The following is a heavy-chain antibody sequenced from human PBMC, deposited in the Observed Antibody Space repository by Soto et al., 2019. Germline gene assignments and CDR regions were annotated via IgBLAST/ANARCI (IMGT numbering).Heavy chain of an antibody. J-gene: IGHJ4*02. CDR2: IYYSGST. CDR1: GGSISSSY. D-gene: IGHD2-15*01. Sequence: SETLSLTCTVSGGSISSSYWSWIRQPPGKGLEWIGYIYYSGSTHSHPSLKSRVTISVDTSTNQFSLKLNSVTAADTAVYYCASIRYCNGGACYSDFFFDYWGQGILVTVSS. CDR3: ASIRYCNGGACYSDFFFDY. V-gene: IGHV4-59*01.